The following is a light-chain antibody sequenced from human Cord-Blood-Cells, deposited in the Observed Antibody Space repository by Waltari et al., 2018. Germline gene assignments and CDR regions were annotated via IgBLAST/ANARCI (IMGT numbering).Light chain of an antibody. J-gene: IGKJ4*01. CDR1: QSIRSN. V-gene: IGKV1-39*01. CDR3: QQSYSTPLT. CDR2: AAS. Sequence: DIQLTQSPCSLCASVGDRVTITCRAIQSIRSNLNWYQQKPGKAPKLLIYAASSLQSGVPSRFRVSGAGTDFTLTISSLKPEDFATYCCQQSYSTPLTFGGGTKVEIK.